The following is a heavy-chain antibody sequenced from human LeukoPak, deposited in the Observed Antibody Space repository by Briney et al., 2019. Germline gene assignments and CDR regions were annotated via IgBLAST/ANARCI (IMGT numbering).Heavy chain of an antibody. CDR3: ARYSPFRGRYDSSGIDY. V-gene: IGHV4-30-4*01. CDR2: IYYSGST. Sequence: SETLSLTCTVSGCSISSGDYYWGWNRPPPGKGLEGVGYIYYSGSTYYNPSLKSPVTISVDTSTKQFSLKLSSLTAADTAAYYSARYSPFRGRYDSSGIDYWGQGTLVTVSS. D-gene: IGHD3-22*01. CDR1: GCSISSGDYY. J-gene: IGHJ4*02.